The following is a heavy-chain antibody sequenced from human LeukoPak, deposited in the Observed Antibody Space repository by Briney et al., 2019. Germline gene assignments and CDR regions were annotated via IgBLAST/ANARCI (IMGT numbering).Heavy chain of an antibody. J-gene: IGHJ4*02. D-gene: IGHD3-10*01. V-gene: IGHV4-39*07. Sequence: SETLSLTCTVSGGSISTSNYYWGWIRQPPGKGLEWIGNIFYSGSTYYSPSLKSRVTISLDTSRNQFSLKLSSVTAADTAVYYCARVHGSGSYYNLVFDYWGQGTLVTVSS. CDR2: IFYSGST. CDR3: ARVHGSGSYYNLVFDY. CDR1: GGSISTSNYY.